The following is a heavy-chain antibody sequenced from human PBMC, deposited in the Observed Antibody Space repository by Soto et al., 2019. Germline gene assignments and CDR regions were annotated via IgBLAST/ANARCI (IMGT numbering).Heavy chain of an antibody. V-gene: IGHV1-2*02. D-gene: IGHD6-13*01. CDR2: INPNSGGT. CDR3: ARSLLDEYSSSWRSAYYGMDV. Sequence: SVKVSCKASGFTYSAYYIYWVRQAPGQGLEWIGWINPNSGGTNNAQKFQGRVTMTRDTSTSTVYMELSALISDDTAVYYCARSLLDEYSSSWRSAYYGMDVWGQGTTVTVSS. CDR1: GFTYSAYY. J-gene: IGHJ6*02.